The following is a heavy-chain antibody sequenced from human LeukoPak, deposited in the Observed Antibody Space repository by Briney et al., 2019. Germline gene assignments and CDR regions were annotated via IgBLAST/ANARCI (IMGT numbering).Heavy chain of an antibody. V-gene: IGHV4-30-2*01. CDR1: GGSISSGGYS. CDR2: IYHSGST. D-gene: IGHD2-2*01. J-gene: IGHJ4*02. CDR3: ARGVYCSSTSCYEGNFDY. Sequence: SETLSLTCAVSGGSISSGGYSWSWIRQPPGKGLEWIGYIYHSGSTYYNPSLESRVTISVDRSKNQFSLKLSSVTAADTAVYYCARGVYCSSTSCYEGNFDYWGQGTLVTVSS.